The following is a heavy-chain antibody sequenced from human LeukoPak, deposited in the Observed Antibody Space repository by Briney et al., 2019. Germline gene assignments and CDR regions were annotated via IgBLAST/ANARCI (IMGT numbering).Heavy chain of an antibody. J-gene: IGHJ4*02. CDR3: ARGYYYDKSREYYFGY. CDR1: GFTFSSYA. D-gene: IGHD3-22*01. CDR2: ISYDGSNK. Sequence: GGSLRLSCAASGFTFSSYAMHWVRQAPGKGLEWVAVISYDGSNKYYADSVKGRFTISRDNSKNTLYLQMNSLRAEDTAVYYCARGYYYDKSREYYFGYWGQGTLVTVSS. V-gene: IGHV3-30*04.